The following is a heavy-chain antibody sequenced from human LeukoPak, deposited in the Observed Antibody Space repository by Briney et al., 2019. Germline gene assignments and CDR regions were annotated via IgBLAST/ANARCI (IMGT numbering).Heavy chain of an antibody. CDR3: ARPTFYYYYGMDV. CDR2: INSDGSST. CDR1: GFTFSSCW. V-gene: IGHV3-74*01. D-gene: IGHD2-15*01. J-gene: IGHJ6*02. Sequence: GGSLRLSCAASGFTFSSCWMHWVRQAPGKGLVWVSRINSDGSSTSYADSVKGRFTISRDNAKNTLYLQMNSLRAEDTAVYYCARPTFYYYYGMDVWGQGTTVTVSS.